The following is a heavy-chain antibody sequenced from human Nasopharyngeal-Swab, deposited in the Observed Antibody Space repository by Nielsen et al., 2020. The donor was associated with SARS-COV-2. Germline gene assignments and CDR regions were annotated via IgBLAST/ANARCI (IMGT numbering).Heavy chain of an antibody. V-gene: IGHV3-48*01. D-gene: IGHD1-14*01. CDR3: ARDKNPTVFDF. Sequence: GGSLRLSCAASGFTFSDYSMIWVRQAPGKGLEWLSYISHDSRTTVSADSVKGRFTISRDNAKTSLFLQMNSLRAEDTAVYFCARDKNPTVFDFWGQGTLITVSS. CDR2: ISHDSRTT. CDR1: GFTFSDYS. J-gene: IGHJ4*02.